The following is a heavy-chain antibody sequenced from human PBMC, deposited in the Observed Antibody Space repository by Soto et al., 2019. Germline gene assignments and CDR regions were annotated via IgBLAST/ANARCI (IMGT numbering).Heavy chain of an antibody. V-gene: IGHV1-3*01. CDR1: GYTFTSYA. CDR3: ARDLVKVAITICARPHGMDV. D-gene: IGHD3-3*01. CDR2: INAGNGNT. J-gene: IGHJ6*02. Sequence: QVQLVQSGAEVKKPGASVKVSCKASGYTFTSYAMHWVRQAPGQRLEWMGWINAGNGNTKYSQKFQGRVTITRDTSASTAYMELSSLRSEDTAVYYCARDLVKVAITICARPHGMDVWGQGTTVTVSS.